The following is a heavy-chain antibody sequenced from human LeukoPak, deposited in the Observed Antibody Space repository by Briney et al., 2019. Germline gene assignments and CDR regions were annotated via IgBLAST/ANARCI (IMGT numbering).Heavy chain of an antibody. CDR3: ARDRLVSNFLGYYYYGMDV. D-gene: IGHD4-11*01. Sequence: PGGSLRLSCAASGFTFSSYWMSWVRQAPGKGLEWVASIKQDGSEKYYVDSVKGRFTISRDNAKNSLYLQMNSLRAEDTAVYYCARDRLVSNFLGYYYYGMDVWGQGTTVTVSS. V-gene: IGHV3-7*01. J-gene: IGHJ6*02. CDR2: IKQDGSEK. CDR1: GFTFSSYW.